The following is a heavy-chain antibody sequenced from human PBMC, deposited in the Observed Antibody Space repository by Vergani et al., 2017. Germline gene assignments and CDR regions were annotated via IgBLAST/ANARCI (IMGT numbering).Heavy chain of an antibody. D-gene: IGHD2-21*02. Sequence: QVQLVESGGGVVQPGRSLRLSCAASGFTFSSYGMHWVRQARGKGLEWVAVISYDGSNKYYADSVKGRFTISRDNSKNTLYLQMDSLRAEDTAVYYWAKDYVVVTAWGQGTLVTVSS. CDR3: AKDYVVVTA. CDR1: GFTFSSYG. J-gene: IGHJ5*02. CDR2: ISYDGSNK. V-gene: IGHV3-30*18.